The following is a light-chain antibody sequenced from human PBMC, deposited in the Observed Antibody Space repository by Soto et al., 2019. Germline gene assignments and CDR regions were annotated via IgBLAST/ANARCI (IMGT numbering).Light chain of an antibody. V-gene: IGLV2-14*01. J-gene: IGLJ1*01. CDR3: SSDTSSITPYV. CDR1: ITDIGAYNY. Sequence: QSALTQPASVSGSPGQSITISCTGTITDIGAYNYVSWYQQQPGKAPKLLIYGVSSRPSGVSNRFSGSKSGNAAYLTLSGLQADDEAEYYCSSDTSSITPYVFGTGTKVTVL. CDR2: GVS.